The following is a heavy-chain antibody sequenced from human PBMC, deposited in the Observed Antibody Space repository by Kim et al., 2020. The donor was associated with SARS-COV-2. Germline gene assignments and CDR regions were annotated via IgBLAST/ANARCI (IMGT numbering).Heavy chain of an antibody. Sequence: SETLSLTCTVSGGSISSGGYYWSWIRQHPGKGLEWIXYIYYSGSTYYNPSLKSRVTISVDTSKXQFSLXLSSVXXADTAVYXXAXMPDYYXSXRKYXFD. D-gene: IGHD3-22*01. CDR3: AXMPDYYXSXRKYXFD. J-gene: IGHJ4*01. CDR1: GGSISSGGYY. CDR2: IYYSGST. V-gene: IGHV4-31*03.